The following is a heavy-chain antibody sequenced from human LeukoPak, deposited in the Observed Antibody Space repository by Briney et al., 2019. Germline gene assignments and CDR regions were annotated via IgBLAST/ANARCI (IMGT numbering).Heavy chain of an antibody. J-gene: IGHJ4*02. CDR2: LYYTGSYTGTT. D-gene: IGHD3-10*01. V-gene: IGHV4-39*01. Sequence: SETLSLTCIVSDGSISSDSFYWGWIRQPPGKGLEWIGSLYYTGSYTGTTYYNPSLESRVTVSVDTFKNLCSLKLTSVTAADTALYYCVGEEYGTGSYYKSSDWGQGTLVTVSS. CDR3: VGEEYGTGSYYKSSD. CDR1: DGSISSDSFY.